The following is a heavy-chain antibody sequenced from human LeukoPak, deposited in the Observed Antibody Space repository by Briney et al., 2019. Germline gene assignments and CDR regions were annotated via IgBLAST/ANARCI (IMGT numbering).Heavy chain of an antibody. Sequence: GESLKISCKGSGYSFTSYWIGWVRQMPGKGLEWMGIIYPGDSDTRYSPSFQGQVTISADKSISTAYLQWSSLKASDTATYCCASSSGSYGYYYYYYMDVWGKGTTVTVSS. CDR1: GYSFTSYW. V-gene: IGHV5-51*01. CDR2: IYPGDSDT. J-gene: IGHJ6*03. D-gene: IGHD1-26*01. CDR3: ASSSGSYGYYYYYYMDV.